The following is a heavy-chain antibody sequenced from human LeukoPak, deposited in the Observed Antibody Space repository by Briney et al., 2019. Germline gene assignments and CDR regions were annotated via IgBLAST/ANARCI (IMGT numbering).Heavy chain of an antibody. CDR2: IKQDGSEQ. J-gene: IGHJ1*01. Sequence: GGSLRLSCAASAFTLSSYRMNWVRQAPGKGLEWVAYIKQDGSEQKYVDSVKGRFTISRDNAKNSLYLQMNSLSAEDTAVYYCARDASYFQHWGQGTLVTVSS. CDR3: ARDASYFQH. CDR1: AFTLSSYR. V-gene: IGHV3-7*01.